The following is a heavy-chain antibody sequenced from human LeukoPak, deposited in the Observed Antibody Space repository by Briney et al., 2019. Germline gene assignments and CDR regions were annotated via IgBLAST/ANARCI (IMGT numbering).Heavy chain of an antibody. CDR2: IFYSGRT. V-gene: IGHV4-59*01. Sequence: SETLSLTCTVSGGSISNYYWNWIRQPPGKGLELIGYIFYSGRTNYNPSLKSRVTLSVDTSKNWFPLRLTSVTAADTAVYYCARQGYDILTGLDYWGQGTLVTVSS. J-gene: IGHJ4*02. CDR3: ARQGYDILTGLDY. CDR1: GGSISNYY. D-gene: IGHD3-9*01.